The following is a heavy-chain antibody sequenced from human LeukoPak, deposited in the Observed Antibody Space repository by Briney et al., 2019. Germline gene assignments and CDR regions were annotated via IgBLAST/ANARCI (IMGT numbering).Heavy chain of an antibody. Sequence: SETLSLTCNVSGASVTSTGYCWAWLRQPPGKGLEWIGSIYDNGNTYYNPPLSGRVTLSLDTSNSNNQFSLKLTSVTAADTAVYYCAREEYAFNSYMDFWGKGTTVTVSS. CDR2: IYDNGNT. CDR3: AREEYAFNSYMDF. D-gene: IGHD2-2*01. J-gene: IGHJ6*03. CDR1: GASVTSTGYC. V-gene: IGHV4-39*07.